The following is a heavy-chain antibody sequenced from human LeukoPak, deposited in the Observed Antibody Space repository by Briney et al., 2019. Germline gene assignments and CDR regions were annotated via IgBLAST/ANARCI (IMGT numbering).Heavy chain of an antibody. CDR3: ARDAPSLGTPGDYYYYMDV. D-gene: IGHD3-10*01. V-gene: IGHV1-69*05. J-gene: IGHJ6*03. Sequence: GSSVTVSYKASVGTFSSYAISWVRQAPGQGLEWMGGIIPIFGTANYAQKFQGRVTITTDESTSTAYMELSSLRSEDTAVYYCARDAPSLGTPGDYYYYMDVWGKGTTVTVSS. CDR1: VGTFSSYA. CDR2: IIPIFGTA.